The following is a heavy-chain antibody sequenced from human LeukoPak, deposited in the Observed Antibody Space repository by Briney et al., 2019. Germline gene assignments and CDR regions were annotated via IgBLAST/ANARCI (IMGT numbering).Heavy chain of an antibody. V-gene: IGHV3-64D*06. Sequence: GGSLRLSCSASGFTFSSYTIHWVRQAPGKGLEFVSAITSNGGSAYYADSVKGRFTISRDNSKNTVYLQMSSLRAEDTAMYYCVIVRGYFDSSGSDYWGQGTLVTVSS. CDR3: VIVRGYFDSSGSDY. J-gene: IGHJ4*02. CDR1: GFTFSSYT. CDR2: ITSNGGSA. D-gene: IGHD3-9*01.